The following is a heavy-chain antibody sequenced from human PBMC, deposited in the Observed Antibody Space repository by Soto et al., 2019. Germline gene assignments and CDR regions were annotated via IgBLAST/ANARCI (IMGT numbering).Heavy chain of an antibody. CDR1: GYSISTDSY. D-gene: IGHD6-6*01. CDR3: AREARTLDWYLDL. V-gene: IGHV4-38-2*01. CDR2: IYHSGST. J-gene: IGHJ2*01. Sequence: EPLSLTCAVSGYSISTDSYWGWIRQPPGKGLEWIGSIYHSGSTYYKSSLKSRVTISRDTSKNLFSLKLSSVTAADTAVYYCAREARTLDWYLDLWGRGTLVTVSS.